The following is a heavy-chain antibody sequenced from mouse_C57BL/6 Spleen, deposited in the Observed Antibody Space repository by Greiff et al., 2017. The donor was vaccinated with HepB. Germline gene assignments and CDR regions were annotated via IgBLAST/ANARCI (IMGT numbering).Heavy chain of an antibody. CDR1: GYTFTSYW. CDR2: IYPGSGST. Sequence: VQLQQPGAELVKPGASVKMSCKASGYTFTSYWITWVKQRPGQGLEWIGDIYPGSGSTNYNEKFKGKATLTADKSSSTAYMQLSSLTSEDSAVYFCAKNWDFSWFAYWGQGTLVTVSA. V-gene: IGHV1-55*01. D-gene: IGHD4-1*01. CDR3: AKNWDFSWFAY. J-gene: IGHJ3*01.